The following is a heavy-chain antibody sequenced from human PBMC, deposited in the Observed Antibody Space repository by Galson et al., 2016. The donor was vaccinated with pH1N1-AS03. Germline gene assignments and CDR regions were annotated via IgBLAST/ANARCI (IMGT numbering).Heavy chain of an antibody. Sequence: PALVKPTQTLTLTCTFSGFSLNTGGMCVSWVRQPPGKAPEWLGLIDWDDGKYYNSSLETRLTISKDTSKNQVVLTMTNMDPVDTATYYCARHIGTAAGFFYYGMDVWGQGTTVTVSS. CDR2: IDWDDGK. CDR3: ARHIGTAAGFFYYGMDV. V-gene: IGHV2-70*20. J-gene: IGHJ6*02. CDR1: GFSLNTGGMC. D-gene: IGHD1-14*01.